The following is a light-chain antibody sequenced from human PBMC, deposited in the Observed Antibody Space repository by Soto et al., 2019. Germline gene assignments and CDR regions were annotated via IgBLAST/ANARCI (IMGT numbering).Light chain of an antibody. J-gene: IGKJ4*01. Sequence: DIQMTQSPSTLSASVGDRVTITCRASQTISIYLAWYQQKPGRAHKVLIYKTSTLESGVPSRFSVSGSGTEFTLTVSSLQPDDVATYYCQHYNGYPISFGGGTKVEIK. CDR1: QTISIY. V-gene: IGKV1-5*03. CDR3: QHYNGYPIS. CDR2: KTS.